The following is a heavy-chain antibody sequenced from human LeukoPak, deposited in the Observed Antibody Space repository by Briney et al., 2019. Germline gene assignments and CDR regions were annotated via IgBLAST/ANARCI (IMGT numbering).Heavy chain of an antibody. V-gene: IGHV1-18*01. CDR2: ISGYDGNT. D-gene: IGHD4-17*01. CDR1: GYTLTTNG. CDR3: ARTVTTSSYYIDY. Sequence: GPSVSLSYAVSGYTLTTNGVSGVRHAPGQGREWMGWISGYDGNTNYAQKLRGRVTLTTDTSTSTAYMDLRSLRPDDTALYYCARTVTTSSYYIDYWGQGTLVTVSS. J-gene: IGHJ4*02.